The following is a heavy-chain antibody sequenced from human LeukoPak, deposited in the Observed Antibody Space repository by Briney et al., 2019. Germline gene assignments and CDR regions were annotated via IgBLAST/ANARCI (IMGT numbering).Heavy chain of an antibody. J-gene: IGHJ3*02. CDR2: INPSSGGT. V-gene: IGHV1-2*02. Sequence: ASVKVSCKASGYTFTGYYMHWVRQAPGQGLEWMGWINPSSGGTNYAQKFQGKVTMTRDTSISTAYMELSRLRSDDTAVYYCARLTYYDFWSGYNYAFDIWGQGTMVTVSS. CDR1: GYTFTGYY. CDR3: ARLTYYDFWSGYNYAFDI. D-gene: IGHD3-3*01.